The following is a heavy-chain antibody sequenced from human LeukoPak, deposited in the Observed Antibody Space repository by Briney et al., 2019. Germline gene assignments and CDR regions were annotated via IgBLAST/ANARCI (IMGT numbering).Heavy chain of an antibody. CDR2: IYYSGST. J-gene: IGHJ5*02. V-gene: IGHV4-59*08. D-gene: IGHD3-3*01. CDR1: GGSISSYY. Sequence: SETLSLTCTVSGGSISSYYWSWIRQPPGKGLEWIGYIYYSGSTNYNPSLKSRVTISVDTSKNQFSLKLSSVTAADTAVYYYARMINYDFWSGGNWFDPWGQGTLVTVSS. CDR3: ARMINYDFWSGGNWFDP.